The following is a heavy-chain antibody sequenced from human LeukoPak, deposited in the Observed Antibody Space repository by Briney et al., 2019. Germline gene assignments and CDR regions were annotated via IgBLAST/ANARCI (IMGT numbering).Heavy chain of an antibody. CDR3: ARPGSSGYYGGVDAFDI. CDR2: IYYSGST. V-gene: IGHV4-61*08. Sequence: SETLSLTCAVSGGSISSGGYSWSWIRQPPGKGLEWIGYIYYSGSTNYNPSLKSRVTIPVDTSKNQFSLKLSSVTAADTAVYYCARPGSSGYYGGVDAFDIWGQGTMVTVSS. D-gene: IGHD3-22*01. CDR1: GGSISSGGYS. J-gene: IGHJ3*02.